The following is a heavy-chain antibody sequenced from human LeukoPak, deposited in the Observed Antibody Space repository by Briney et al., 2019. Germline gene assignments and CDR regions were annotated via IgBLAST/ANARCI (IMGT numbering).Heavy chain of an antibody. V-gene: IGHV4-34*01. CDR2: INHSGST. CDR3: ARGRGILLWFGELLPKYFDY. D-gene: IGHD3-10*01. Sequence: PSETLSLTCAVYGGSFSGYYWSWIRQPPGKGLEWIGEINHSGSTNYNPSLKSRVTISVDTSKNQFSLKLSSVTAADTAVYYCARGRGILLWFGELLPKYFDYWGQGTLVTVSS. CDR1: GGSFSGYY. J-gene: IGHJ4*02.